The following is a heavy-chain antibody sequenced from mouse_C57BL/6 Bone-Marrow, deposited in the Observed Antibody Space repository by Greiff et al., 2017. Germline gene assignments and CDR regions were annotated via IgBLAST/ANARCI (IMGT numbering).Heavy chain of an antibody. CDR3: ARWYYGSSIDY. V-gene: IGHV1-4*01. CDR2: INPSSGYT. J-gene: IGHJ2*01. Sequence: VQRVESGAELARPGASVKMSCKASGYTFTSYTMHWVKQRPGQGLEWIGYINPSSGYTKYNQKFKDKATLTADKSSSTAYMQLSSLTSEDSAVYYCARWYYGSSIDYWGQGTTLTVSS. CDR1: GYTFTSYT. D-gene: IGHD1-1*01.